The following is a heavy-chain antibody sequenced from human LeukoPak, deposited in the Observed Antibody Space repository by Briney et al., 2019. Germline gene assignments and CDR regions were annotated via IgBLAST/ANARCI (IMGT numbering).Heavy chain of an antibody. CDR2: INPNSGGT. CDR1: GYTFTGYY. J-gene: IGHJ4*02. Sequence: ASVKVSCKASGYTFTGYYMHWVRQDPGQGLEWMGRINPNSGGTNYAQKFQGRVTMTRDTSISTAYMELSRLRSDDTAVYYCARDHCSGGSCYDFVDYWGQGTLVTVSS. CDR3: ARDHCSGGSCYDFVDY. D-gene: IGHD2-15*01. V-gene: IGHV1-2*06.